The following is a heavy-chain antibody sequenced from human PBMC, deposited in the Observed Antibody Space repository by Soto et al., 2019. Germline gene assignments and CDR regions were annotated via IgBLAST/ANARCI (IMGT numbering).Heavy chain of an antibody. D-gene: IGHD6-19*01. J-gene: IGHJ3*02. CDR1: GFSLSTSGMR. V-gene: IGHV2-70*04. Sequence: ESGPTLVNPTQTLTLTCTFSGFSLSTSGMRVSWIRQPPGKALEWLARIDWDDDKFYSTSLKTRLTISKDTSKNQVVLTMTNMDPVDTATYYCARTYIAVADAFDIWGLGTMVTVSS. CDR3: ARTYIAVADAFDI. CDR2: IDWDDDK.